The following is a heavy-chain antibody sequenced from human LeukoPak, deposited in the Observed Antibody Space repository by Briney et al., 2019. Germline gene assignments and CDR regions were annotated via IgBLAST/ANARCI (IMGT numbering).Heavy chain of an antibody. CDR1: GGTFSSYA. Sequence: GASVKVSCKASGGTFSSYAISWVRQAPGQGLEWMGRIIPIFGTANYAQKFQGKDTITTDESTSTAYMELSSLRSEDTAVYYCASRGSGYYFDYWGQGTLVTVSS. V-gene: IGHV1-69*05. CDR3: ASRGSGYYFDY. CDR2: IIPIFGTA. J-gene: IGHJ4*02. D-gene: IGHD3-22*01.